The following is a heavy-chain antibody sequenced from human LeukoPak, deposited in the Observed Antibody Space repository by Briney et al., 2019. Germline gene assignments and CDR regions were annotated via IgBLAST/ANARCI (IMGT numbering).Heavy chain of an antibody. Sequence: SETLSLTCAVYGGSFSGYYWSWIRQPPGKGLEWIGEINHSGNTNSHPSIKSRVTISVDTTKNQFSLKLSSVTAADTAVYYCARGALWFAELPLDSWGQGTLVTVSS. CDR2: INHSGNT. J-gene: IGHJ4*02. CDR3: ARGALWFAELPLDS. V-gene: IGHV4-34*01. D-gene: IGHD3-10*01. CDR1: GGSFSGYY.